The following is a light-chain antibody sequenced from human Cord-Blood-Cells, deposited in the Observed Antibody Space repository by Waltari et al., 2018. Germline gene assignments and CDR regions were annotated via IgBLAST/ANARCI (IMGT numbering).Light chain of an antibody. J-gene: IGKJ1*01. V-gene: IGKV1-9*01. CDR1: QGISSY. CDR2: AAT. CDR3: QQLNSYPRS. Sequence: DIQLPQSPSFLSASVGDRVTITCRASQGISSYLAWYQQNPGKAPKLLIYAATTLQSGVPSRFSGSGSGTEFTLTISSLQPEDFATYYCQQLNSYPRSFGQGTKVEIK.